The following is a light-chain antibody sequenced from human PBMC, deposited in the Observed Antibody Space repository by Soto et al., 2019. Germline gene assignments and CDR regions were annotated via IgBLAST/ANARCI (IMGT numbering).Light chain of an antibody. V-gene: IGKV1-39*01. Sequence: DIQMTQSPSSLSASVGDRVTITCRTSQSISSSLNWYQQKPGKAPNLLMYGASSLQSGVPSRFSGSGSGTDFTLTISSLQPADFATYYCQQSYSTPWTFDQGTKVEIK. CDR3: QQSYSTPWT. J-gene: IGKJ1*01. CDR2: GAS. CDR1: QSISSS.